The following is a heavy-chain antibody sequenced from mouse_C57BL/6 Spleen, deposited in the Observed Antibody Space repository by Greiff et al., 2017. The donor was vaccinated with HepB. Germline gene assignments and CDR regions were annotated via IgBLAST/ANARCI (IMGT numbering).Heavy chain of an antibody. D-gene: IGHD2-1*01. Sequence: QVQLKESGPELVKPGASVKISCKASGYAFSSSWMNWVKQRPGKGLEWIGRIYPGDGDTNYNGKFKGKATLTADKSSSTAYMQLSSLTSEDSAVYFCAGNYWYFDVWGTGTTVTVSS. CDR2: IYPGDGDT. CDR1: GYAFSSSW. V-gene: IGHV1-82*01. J-gene: IGHJ1*03. CDR3: AGNYWYFDV.